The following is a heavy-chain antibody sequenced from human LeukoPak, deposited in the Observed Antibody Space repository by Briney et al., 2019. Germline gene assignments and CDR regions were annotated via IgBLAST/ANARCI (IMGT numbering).Heavy chain of an antibody. CDR1: GITFGSSW. V-gene: IGHV3-7*01. J-gene: IGHJ4*02. CDR2: IKLDGSQK. CDR3: AKPGSSSWYGAFDY. Sequence: GGSLRLSCAASGITFGSSWMNWVRQAPGKGLEWVANIKLDGSQKNYADSVKGRFTISRDNSKNTLYLQMNSLRAEDTAVYYCAKPGSSSWYGAFDYWGQGTLVTVSS. D-gene: IGHD6-13*01.